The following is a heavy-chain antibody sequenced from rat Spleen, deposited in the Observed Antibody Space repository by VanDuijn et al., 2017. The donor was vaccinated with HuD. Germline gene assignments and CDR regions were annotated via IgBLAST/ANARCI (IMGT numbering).Heavy chain of an antibody. CDR3: TRDLLYYYDVSPFDY. D-gene: IGHD1-12*01. CDR2: MWYDGDT. CDR1: GFSLTNYG. J-gene: IGHJ2*01. Sequence: QVQLKESGPGLVQPSQTLSLTCTVSGFSLTNYGVSWVRQPSGKGPKWMGRMWYDGDTAYNSALKSRLTISRDTSKNQVFLEMNSLQTYDTGTYYCTRDLLYYYDVSPFDYWGQGVMVPVSS. V-gene: IGHV2-63*01.